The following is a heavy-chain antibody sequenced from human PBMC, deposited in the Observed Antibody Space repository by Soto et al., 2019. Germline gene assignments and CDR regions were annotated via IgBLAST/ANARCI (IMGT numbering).Heavy chain of an antibody. V-gene: IGHV3-33*01. CDR3: ARGQGIAVADFDY. J-gene: IGHJ4*02. Sequence: GGSLRLSCAASGFTFSSYGMHWVRQAPGKGLEWVAVIWYDGSNKYYADSGKGRFTISRDNSKNTLYLQMNSLRAEDTAVYYCARGQGIAVADFDYWGQGTLVTVSS. CDR2: IWYDGSNK. CDR1: GFTFSSYG. D-gene: IGHD6-19*01.